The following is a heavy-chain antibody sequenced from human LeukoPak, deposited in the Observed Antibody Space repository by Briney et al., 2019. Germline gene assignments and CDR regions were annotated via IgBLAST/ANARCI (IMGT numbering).Heavy chain of an antibody. V-gene: IGHV3-23*01. D-gene: IGHD6-13*01. Sequence: GGSLRLSCAASGFTFSSYAMSWVRQAPGKGLEWVSAISGSGGSTYYADSVKGRFTISRDNPKNTLYLQMNSLRAEDTAVYYCAKDQAGSSRPYGMDVWGQGTTVTVSS. CDR1: GFTFSSYA. CDR3: AKDQAGSSRPYGMDV. CDR2: ISGSGGST. J-gene: IGHJ6*02.